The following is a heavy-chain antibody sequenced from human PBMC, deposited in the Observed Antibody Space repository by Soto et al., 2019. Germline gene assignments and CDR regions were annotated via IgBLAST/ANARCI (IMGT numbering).Heavy chain of an antibody. V-gene: IGHV1-69*12. D-gene: IGHD3-22*01. CDR3: ARGDATKIVVTTYYGMDV. CDR2: IIPVFGTP. J-gene: IGHJ6*02. CDR1: GGSLSNYG. Sequence: QVQLVQSGAEVKKPGSSVKVSCKASGGSLSNYGISWVRQAPGQGLEWMGAIIPVFGTPNYAQKFQDRVTITADESTTTVYTEVRSHTAEDTAVYYCARGDATKIVVTTYYGMDVWGQGTTVTVSS.